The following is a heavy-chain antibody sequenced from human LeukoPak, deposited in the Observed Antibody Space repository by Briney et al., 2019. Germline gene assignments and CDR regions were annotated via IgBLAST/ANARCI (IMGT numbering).Heavy chain of an antibody. CDR1: GYTFTSYD. D-gene: IGHD2-15*01. V-gene: IGHV1-8*03. CDR3: ARTCSGGICYPDY. Sequence: ASVKVSCKASGYTFTSYDINWVRQATGQGLEWMGWMNPNNGNTGYAQKFQGRVTITRNTSISTAYMELSSLRSEDTAVYYCARTCSGGICYPDYWGQGTLVTVSS. CDR2: MNPNNGNT. J-gene: IGHJ4*02.